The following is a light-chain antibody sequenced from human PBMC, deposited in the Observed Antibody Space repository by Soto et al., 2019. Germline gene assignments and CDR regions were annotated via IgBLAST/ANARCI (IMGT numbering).Light chain of an antibody. CDR1: ALPKQY. CDR3: QSADSSGTYWV. CDR2: KDS. J-gene: IGLJ3*02. V-gene: IGLV3-25*02. Sequence: SYELTQPPSVSVSPGQTARITCSGDALPKQYAYWYQQEPGQAPVLVIYKDSERPSGIPERFSGSSSGTTVTLTISGVQAEDEADYYCQSADSSGTYWVFGGGTKVTVL.